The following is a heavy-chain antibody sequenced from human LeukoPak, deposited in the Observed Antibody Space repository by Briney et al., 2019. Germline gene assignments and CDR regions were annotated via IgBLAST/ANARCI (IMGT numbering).Heavy chain of an antibody. CDR3: AAETAAAGYYFDY. CDR2: IRYDGSNK. Sequence: GGSLRLSCAASGFTFSHYGMHWVRQAPGKGLEWVAFIRYDGSNKYYADSVKGRFTISRDNSKNTLYLQMNSLRAEDTAVYYCAAETAAAGYYFDYWGQGTLVTVSS. J-gene: IGHJ4*02. D-gene: IGHD6-13*01. CDR1: GFTFSHYG. V-gene: IGHV3-30*02.